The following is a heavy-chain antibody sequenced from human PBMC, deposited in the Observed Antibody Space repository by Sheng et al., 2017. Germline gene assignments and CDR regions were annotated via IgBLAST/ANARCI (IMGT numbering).Heavy chain of an antibody. CDR2: IIPIFGTA. CDR3: ARESRGYDSSGYLYYYGMDV. J-gene: IGHJ6*02. CDR1: GGTFSSYA. V-gene: IGHV1-69*13. Sequence: QVQLVQSGAEVKKPGSSVKVSCKASGGTFSSYAISWVRQAPGQGLEWMGGIIPIFGTANYAQKFQGRVTITADESTSTAYMELSSLRSEDTAVYYCARESRGYDSSGYLYYYGMDVWGQGTTVTVSS. D-gene: IGHD3-22*01.